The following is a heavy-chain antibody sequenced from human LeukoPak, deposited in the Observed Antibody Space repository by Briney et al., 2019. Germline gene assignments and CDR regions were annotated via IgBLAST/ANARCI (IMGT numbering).Heavy chain of an antibody. CDR2: IYTTGKT. CDR1: SGSINSYY. CDR3: ARHGYTASHYFLDF. Sequence: SETLPLTCTVSSGSINSYYWGWVRQPAGRGLEWIGRIYTTGKTDYNPSLKSRLTMSVDTSKRQFSLNLRSVTAADTAIYYCARHGYTASHYFLDFWSQGTLVTVSS. J-gene: IGHJ4*02. V-gene: IGHV4-4*07. D-gene: IGHD3-16*01.